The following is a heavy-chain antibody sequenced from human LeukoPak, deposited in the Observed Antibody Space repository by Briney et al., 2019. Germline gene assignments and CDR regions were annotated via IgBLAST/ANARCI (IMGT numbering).Heavy chain of an antibody. CDR3: AKEFTSYTSGWFFQH. J-gene: IGHJ1*01. Sequence: PGGSLRLSCVVSGIPFSDYYMNWIRQAPGKGLEWLAVISYDGRTTFYADSVKGRFTISRDNSKNTVDLQMSSLRAEDTAVYYCAKEFTSYTSGWFFQHWGQGTLVTVSS. D-gene: IGHD6-13*01. V-gene: IGHV3-30*18. CDR1: GIPFSDYY. CDR2: ISYDGRTT.